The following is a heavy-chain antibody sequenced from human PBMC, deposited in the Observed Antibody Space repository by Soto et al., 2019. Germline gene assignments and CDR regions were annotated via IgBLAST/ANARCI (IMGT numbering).Heavy chain of an antibody. CDR2: ISWNTGSI. Sequence: EVQLVESGGGLVQPGRSLRLSCAASGFTFADYAMHWVRQAPGKGLEWVSGISWNTGSIGYADSVKGRFTISRDNAKNSLYLQMNSLRAEDTALYYCAKDNWEVSYYLDYWGQGTRVSVSS. J-gene: IGHJ4*02. D-gene: IGHD3-16*02. CDR1: GFTFADYA. V-gene: IGHV3-9*01. CDR3: AKDNWEVSYYLDY.